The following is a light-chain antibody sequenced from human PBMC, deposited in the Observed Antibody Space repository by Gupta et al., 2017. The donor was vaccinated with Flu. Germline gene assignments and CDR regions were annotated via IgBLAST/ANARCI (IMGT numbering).Light chain of an antibody. J-gene: IGLJ1*01. CDR2: DVS. CDR3: SSDTSGTTLI. Sequence: QSALTQPASVSGSPGLSITISCTGTSSDIGYSNYVSWYQQHPGQAPKLMIYDVSKRPPGVSSRFSGSKSGNTASLTISGLKAEDDADYYCSSDTSGTTLIFGTGTRVTVL. V-gene: IGLV2-14*01. CDR1: SSDIGYSNY.